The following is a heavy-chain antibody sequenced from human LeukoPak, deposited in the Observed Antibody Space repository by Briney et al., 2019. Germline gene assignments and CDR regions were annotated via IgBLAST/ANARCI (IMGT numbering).Heavy chain of an antibody. CDR3: ARDLQEFDS. CDR1: GFGFNTYT. CDR2: IISSSASI. Sequence: GGSLRLSCAASGFGFNTYTVNWVRQAPGKGLEWVVSIISSSASIPYADSMKGRFTISRDNAKKTVYLHMSSVRAEDTAVYYCARDLQEFDSWGQGTLVTVSS. J-gene: IGHJ4*02. V-gene: IGHV3-21*01.